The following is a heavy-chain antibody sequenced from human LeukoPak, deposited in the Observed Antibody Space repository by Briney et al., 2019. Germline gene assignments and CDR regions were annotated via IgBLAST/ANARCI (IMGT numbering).Heavy chain of an antibody. CDR1: GFTFSSYS. Sequence: RPGGSLRLSCAASGFTFSSYSMNWVRQAPGKGLEGVSYISSSSNTIYYADSVKGRFTISRDNAKNSLYLQMNSLRAEDTAVYYCARGDCSGGSCYLSLTTIDYWGQGTLVTVSS. CDR2: ISSSSNTI. J-gene: IGHJ4*02. V-gene: IGHV3-48*01. CDR3: ARGDCSGGSCYLSLTTIDY. D-gene: IGHD2-15*01.